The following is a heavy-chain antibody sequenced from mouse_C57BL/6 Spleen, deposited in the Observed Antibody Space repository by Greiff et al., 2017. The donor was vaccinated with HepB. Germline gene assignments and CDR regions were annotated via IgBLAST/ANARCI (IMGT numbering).Heavy chain of an antibody. CDR1: GFTFSDYY. CDR3: ARAYDGYFAY. J-gene: IGHJ3*01. CDR2: INYDGSST. V-gene: IGHV5-16*01. Sequence: EVMLVESEGGLVQPGRSMKLSCTASGFTFSDYYMAWVRQVPEKGLEWVANINYDGSSTYYLDSLKSRFIISRDNAKNILYLQMSSLKSEDTATYYCARAYDGYFAYWGQGTLVTVSA. D-gene: IGHD2-3*01.